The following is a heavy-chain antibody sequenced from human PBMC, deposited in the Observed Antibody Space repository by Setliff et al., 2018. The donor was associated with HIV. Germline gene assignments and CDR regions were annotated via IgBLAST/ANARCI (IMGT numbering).Heavy chain of an antibody. J-gene: IGHJ5*02. Sequence: SETLSLTCSVFGGSMNSHYWGWIRQPPGKGLEWIGLIYYTGIPTYNTSLKRRVTMSVDRSKNQFPLRLTSVTAADTAMYYCARVARVHPFDPWGQGTLVTVSS. CDR1: GGSMNSHY. V-gene: IGHV4-59*11. CDR2: IYYTGIP. CDR3: ARVARVHPFDP.